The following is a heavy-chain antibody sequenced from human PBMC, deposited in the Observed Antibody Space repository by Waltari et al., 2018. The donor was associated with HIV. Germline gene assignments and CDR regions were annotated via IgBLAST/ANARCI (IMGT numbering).Heavy chain of an antibody. V-gene: IGHV4-34*01. J-gene: IGHJ3*02. D-gene: IGHD3-10*01. CDR1: GGPFSGHS. Sequence: QAQLQQWGAGLLKPSATLSLTCSVYGGPFSGHSWTWIRQPPGMGLEWIGEINDSEYTNYNPSLRSRLTISLDASKNQFSLKMTAVTAADTAVYYCARSRGLIKWNRYFDSWAQGTMVSVSS. CDR2: INDSEYT. CDR3: ARSRGLIKWNRYFDS.